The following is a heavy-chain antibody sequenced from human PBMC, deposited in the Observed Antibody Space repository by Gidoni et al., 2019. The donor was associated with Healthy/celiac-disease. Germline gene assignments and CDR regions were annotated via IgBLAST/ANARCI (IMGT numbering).Heavy chain of an antibody. D-gene: IGHD2-15*01. Sequence: QVQLVPSGAEVKKPGSSVKVSCTASGGTFASYAISWVRQAPGQGLEWMGGIIPIFGTANYAQKFQGRVTITADESTSTAYMELSSLRSEDTAVYYCAGGGYCSGGSCYGPLRMNDAFDIWGQGTMVTVSS. V-gene: IGHV1-69*01. CDR3: AGGGYCSGGSCYGPLRMNDAFDI. J-gene: IGHJ3*02. CDR2: IIPIFGTA. CDR1: GGTFASYA.